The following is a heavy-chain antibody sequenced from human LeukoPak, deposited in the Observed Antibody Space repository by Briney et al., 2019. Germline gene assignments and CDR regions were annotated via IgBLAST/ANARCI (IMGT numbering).Heavy chain of an antibody. CDR1: GFTFSSYT. CDR2: ISSSSTYI. Sequence: GGSLRLSCAASGFTFSSYTMNWVRQAPGKGLEWVSSISSSSTYIYHAESVKGRFTISRDNAKNSLSLQVNSLRADDTAVYYCARVGSTVAAGTPDYWGQGTLVTVSS. CDR3: ARVGSTVAAGTPDY. V-gene: IGHV3-21*01. D-gene: IGHD6-13*01. J-gene: IGHJ4*02.